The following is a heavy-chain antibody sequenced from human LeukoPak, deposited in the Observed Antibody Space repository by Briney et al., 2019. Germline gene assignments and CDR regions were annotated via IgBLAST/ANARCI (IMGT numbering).Heavy chain of an antibody. D-gene: IGHD2-2*01. J-gene: IGHJ4*02. CDR3: ASNRKRAYCSSTSCYSRFDY. Sequence: PSETLSLTCAVYGGSFGGYYWSWIRQPPGKGLEWIGEINHSGSTNYNPSLKSRVTISVDTSKNQFSLKLSSVTAADTAVYYCASNRKRAYCSSTSCYSRFDYWGQGTLVTVSS. CDR2: INHSGST. V-gene: IGHV4-34*01. CDR1: GGSFGGYY.